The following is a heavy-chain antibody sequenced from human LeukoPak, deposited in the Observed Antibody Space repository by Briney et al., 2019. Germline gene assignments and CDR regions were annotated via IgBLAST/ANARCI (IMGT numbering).Heavy chain of an antibody. D-gene: IGHD5-18*01. CDR3: AKGDSYGSDY. Sequence: GGSLRLSCAASGFTFSSYVMHWVRQAPGKGLEWVAIISYDGSNEYYADSVKGRFTISRDNSKNTLYLQMNSLRAEDTAVYYCAKGDSYGSDYWGQGTLVTVSS. CDR2: ISYDGSNE. J-gene: IGHJ4*02. V-gene: IGHV3-30*04. CDR1: GFTFSSYV.